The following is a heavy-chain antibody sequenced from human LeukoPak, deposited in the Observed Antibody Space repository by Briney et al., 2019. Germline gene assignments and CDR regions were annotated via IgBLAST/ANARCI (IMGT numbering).Heavy chain of an antibody. J-gene: IGHJ4*02. CDR3: ARHGLMGDSSGSFDY. CDR1: GGSISSYY. V-gene: IGHV4-4*09. CDR2: NYTSGST. Sequence: SETLSLTCTVSGGSISSYYWSWIRQPPGKGLEWIGYNYTSGSTNYNPSLKSRVTISVDTSKNQFSLKLSSVTAADTAVYYCARHGLMGDSSGSFDYWGQGTLVTVSS. D-gene: IGHD3-22*01.